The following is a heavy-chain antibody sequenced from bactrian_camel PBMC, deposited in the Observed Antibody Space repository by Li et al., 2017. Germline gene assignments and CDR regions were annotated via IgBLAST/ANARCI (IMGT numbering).Heavy chain of an antibody. Sequence: HVQLVESGGGSVLAGGSLRLSCVVSGHSRGSNCVGWYRLPPGRAPAEREGIAAIRRSGGETWYAGSVKGRFTISKDSAKNTLYLQMDNLKPEDTAMYYCGTNKYCRGSACCNSDFSHWGQGTQVTVS. V-gene: IGHV3S55*01. CDR3: GTNKYCRGSACCNSDFSH. J-gene: IGHJ4*01. D-gene: IGHD2*01. CDR1: GHSRGSNC. CDR2: IRRSGGET.